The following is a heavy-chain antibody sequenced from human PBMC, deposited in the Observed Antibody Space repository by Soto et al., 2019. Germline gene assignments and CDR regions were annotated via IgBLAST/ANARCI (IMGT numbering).Heavy chain of an antibody. CDR1: GGSISSGDYY. J-gene: IGHJ5*02. D-gene: IGHD2-2*01. V-gene: IGHV4-30-4*01. CDR2: IYYSGST. CDR3: ARDPWCISTSCYNWFDP. Sequence: SETLSLTCTVSGGSISSGDYYWSWIRQPPGKGLEWIGYIYYSGSTYYNPSLKSRVTISVDTSKNQFSLKLSSVTAADTAVYYCARDPWCISTSCYNWFDPWGQGTLVTVSS.